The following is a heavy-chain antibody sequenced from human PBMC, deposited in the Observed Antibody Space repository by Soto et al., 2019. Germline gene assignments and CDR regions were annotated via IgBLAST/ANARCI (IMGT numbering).Heavy chain of an antibody. J-gene: IGHJ6*02. Sequence: GGSLILSCAASGFTFSGDAMNWVRQAPGKGLEWVSSISTTSTYIYYADSVKGRFTISRDNANNSLHLQMNSLRAEDTAVYYCVRDYVMDVWGQGTTVTVS. CDR1: GFTFSGDA. CDR3: VRDYVMDV. V-gene: IGHV3-21*01. CDR2: ISTTSTYI. D-gene: IGHD3-10*02.